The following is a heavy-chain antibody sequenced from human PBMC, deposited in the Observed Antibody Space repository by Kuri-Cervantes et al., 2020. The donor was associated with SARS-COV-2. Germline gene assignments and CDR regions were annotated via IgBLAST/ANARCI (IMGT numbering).Heavy chain of an antibody. CDR3: ARGFVHYHSSGYYLGAYYFDY. V-gene: IGHV3-74*01. CDR2: INSDGSST. D-gene: IGHD3-22*01. CDR1: GFTFSSYW. J-gene: IGHJ4*02. Sequence: GESLKISCAASGFTFSSYWMHWVRQAPGKGLVWVSRINSDGSSTSYADSVKGRFTISRDNAKNTLYLQMNSLRAEDTAVYYCARGFVHYHSSGYYLGAYYFDYWGQGTLVTVSS.